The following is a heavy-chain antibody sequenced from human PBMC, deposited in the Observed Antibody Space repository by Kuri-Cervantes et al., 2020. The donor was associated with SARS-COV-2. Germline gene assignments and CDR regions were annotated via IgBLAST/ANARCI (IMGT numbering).Heavy chain of an antibody. Sequence: GGSLRLSCAASGFTFSSYWMSWVRQAPGKGLEWVANIKQDGSEKYYVDPVKGRFTISRDNAKNTLYLQMNSLRAEDTAVYYCARDRTILDYFDYWGQGTLVTVSS. D-gene: IGHD3-9*01. CDR1: GFTFSSYW. J-gene: IGHJ4*02. V-gene: IGHV3-7*01. CDR2: IKQDGSEK. CDR3: ARDRTILDYFDY.